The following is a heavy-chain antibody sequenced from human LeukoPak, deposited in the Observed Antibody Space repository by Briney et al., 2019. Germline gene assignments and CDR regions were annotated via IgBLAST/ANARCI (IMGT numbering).Heavy chain of an antibody. CDR1: GFPFSSYA. D-gene: IGHD3-22*01. V-gene: IGHV3-23*01. CDR3: AKSDYYDSSGYPSSFEY. J-gene: IGHJ4*02. Sequence: PGGSLRLSCAASGFPFSSYAMSWVRQAPGKGLEWVSGVSGSGGSTYYADSVKGRFTISRDNSKNTLHLQMNSLRAEDTAVYYCAKSDYYDSSGYPSSFEYWGQGTLVTVSS. CDR2: VSGSGGST.